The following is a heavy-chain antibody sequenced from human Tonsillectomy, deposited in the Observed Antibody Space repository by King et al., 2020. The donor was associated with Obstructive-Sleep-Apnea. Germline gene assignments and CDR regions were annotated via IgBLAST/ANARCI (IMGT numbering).Heavy chain of an antibody. CDR2: ISYDGSNK. Sequence: VQLVESGGGVVQPGRSLRLSCAASGFTFSSYAMHWVRQAPGKGLEWVAVISYDGSNKYYAESVKGRFTISRDNSKNTLYLQMNSLRAEDTAVYYCARGQDFIVVVVPYWFDPWGQGTLVTVSS. V-gene: IGHV3-30*04. CDR1: GFTFSSYA. D-gene: IGHD2-15*01. CDR3: ARGQDFIVVVVPYWFDP. J-gene: IGHJ5*02.